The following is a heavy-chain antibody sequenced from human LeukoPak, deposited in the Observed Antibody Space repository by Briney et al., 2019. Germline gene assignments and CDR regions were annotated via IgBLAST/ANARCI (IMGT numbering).Heavy chain of an antibody. J-gene: IGHJ4*02. D-gene: IGHD2-15*01. Sequence: GGSLRLPCAASGFTFSSYGMHWVRQAPGKGLEWVAVISYDGSNKYYADSVKGRFTISRDNSKNTLYLQMNSLRAEDTAVYYCAKDRIVVVVAAIFDYWGQGTLVTVSS. V-gene: IGHV3-30*18. CDR3: AKDRIVVVVAAIFDY. CDR1: GFTFSSYG. CDR2: ISYDGSNK.